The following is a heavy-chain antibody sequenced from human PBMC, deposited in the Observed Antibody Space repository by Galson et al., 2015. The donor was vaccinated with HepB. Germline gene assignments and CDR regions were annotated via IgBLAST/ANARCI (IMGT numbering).Heavy chain of an antibody. CDR3: ARRIDS. V-gene: IGHV3-48*01. CDR2: ISSSSRTI. J-gene: IGHJ4*02. Sequence: SLRLSCAASGFTFSPYDMNWVRQAPGKGLEWISFISSSSRTIYYADSVKGRFTISRDNAKSTLYLQLNSLRAEDTAVYYCARRIDSWGQGTLVTVSS. CDR1: GFTFSPYD.